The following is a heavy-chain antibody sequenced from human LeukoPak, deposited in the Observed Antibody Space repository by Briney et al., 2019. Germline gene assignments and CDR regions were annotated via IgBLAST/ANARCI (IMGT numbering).Heavy chain of an antibody. CDR2: ISGSGRTI. CDR3: ASSTAIGY. J-gene: IGHJ4*02. CDR1: GFTFNIYG. V-gene: IGHV3-48*03. Sequence: GGSLRLSCAASGFTFNIYGMNWVRQAPGKGLEWVSYISGSGRTIYYADSVKGRFTISRDNAKNSLYLQMNSLRTEDTAVYYCASSTAIGYWGQGTLVTVSS.